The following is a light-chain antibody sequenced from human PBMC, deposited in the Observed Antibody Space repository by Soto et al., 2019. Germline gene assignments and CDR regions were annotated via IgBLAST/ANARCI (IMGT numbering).Light chain of an antibody. J-gene: IGLJ1*01. V-gene: IGLV3-1*01. CDR2: QDS. CDR3: QAWNSSTYV. CDR1: KLGDKY. Sequence: SSQLTQPPSLSVSPGQTASITCSGDKLGDKYACWYQQKPGQSPVLVIYQDSKRPSGIPERFSGSNSGNTATLTISGTQAMDEADYYCQAWNSSTYVFKTGTKV.